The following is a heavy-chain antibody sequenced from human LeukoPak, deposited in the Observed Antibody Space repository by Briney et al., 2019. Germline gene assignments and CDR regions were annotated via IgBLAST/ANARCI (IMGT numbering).Heavy chain of an antibody. CDR2: IDTDGRTT. J-gene: IGHJ4*02. V-gene: IGHV3-74*01. CDR3: TTLNSFGHDY. CDR1: GFTFSSFW. D-gene: IGHD5-18*01. Sequence: GGSLRLSCAASGFTFSSFWMHWVRQPPGKGLVWVSRIDTDGRTTTYADSVMDRFTISRDNARNTVYLQINSLRAEDTAVYYCTTLNSFGHDYWGQGILVTVSS.